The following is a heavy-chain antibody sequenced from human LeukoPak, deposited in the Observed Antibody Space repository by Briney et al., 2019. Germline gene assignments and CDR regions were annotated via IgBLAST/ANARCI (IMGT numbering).Heavy chain of an antibody. J-gene: IGHJ4*02. Sequence: SETLSLTCAVYGGSFSGYYWSWIRQPPGKGLEWIGEINHSGSTNYNPPLKSRVTISVDTSKNQFSLKLSSVTAADTAVYYCARDVYGADYWGQGTLVTVSS. CDR3: ARDVYGADY. CDR2: INHSGST. D-gene: IGHD4-17*01. CDR1: GGSFSGYY. V-gene: IGHV4-34*01.